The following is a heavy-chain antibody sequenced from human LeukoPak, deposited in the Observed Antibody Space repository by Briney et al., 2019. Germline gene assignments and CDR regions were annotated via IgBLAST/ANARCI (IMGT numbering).Heavy chain of an antibody. CDR2: IHYSGST. CDR1: GGSISNYY. D-gene: IGHD4-23*01. CDR3: ARELGATVVNYGMDV. Sequence: SETLSLTCTVSGGSISNYYGSWIRQPPGKGLEWIGYIHYSGSTNYNPSLKSRVTISVDTSKNQLYLKLTSMTAADTAVYYCARELGATVVNYGMDVWGQGTTVTVSS. J-gene: IGHJ6*02. V-gene: IGHV4-59*01.